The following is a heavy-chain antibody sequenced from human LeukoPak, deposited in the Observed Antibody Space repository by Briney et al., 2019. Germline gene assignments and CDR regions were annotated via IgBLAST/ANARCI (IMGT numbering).Heavy chain of an antibody. Sequence: GGSLRLSCAASGFTFSSYWMSWVRQAPGKGLEWVANIKQDGSEKYYVDSVKGRFTISRDNAKHSLYLQVNSLRAEDTAVYYCARGSHYYDSSGYYAAGYWGQGTLVTVSS. D-gene: IGHD3-22*01. CDR1: GFTFSSYW. V-gene: IGHV3-7*04. J-gene: IGHJ4*02. CDR3: ARGSHYYDSSGYYAAGY. CDR2: IKQDGSEK.